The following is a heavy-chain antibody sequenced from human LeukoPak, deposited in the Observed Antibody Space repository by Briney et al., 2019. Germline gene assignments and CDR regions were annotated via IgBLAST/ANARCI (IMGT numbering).Heavy chain of an antibody. CDR3: ARVSGTYYYYGMDV. Sequence: PGGSLRLSCAASGITFSSSAMPWCGQAPGKGWEGLGVISYDGSNKYYTDSVKGRFTISIDNSKNTLYLQMNSLRAEDTAVYYCARVSGTYYYYGMDVWGQGTTVTVSS. V-gene: IGHV3-30-3*01. CDR2: ISYDGSNK. J-gene: IGHJ6*02. D-gene: IGHD1-7*01. CDR1: GITFSSSA.